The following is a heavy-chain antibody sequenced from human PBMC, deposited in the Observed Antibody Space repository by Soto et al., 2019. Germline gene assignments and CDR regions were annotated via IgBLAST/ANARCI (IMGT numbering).Heavy chain of an antibody. V-gene: IGHV3-23*01. Sequence: GGSLRLSCAASGFTFSSYAMSWVRQAPGKGLEWVSAISGSGGSTYYADSVKGRFTISRDNSKNTLYLQMNSLRAEDTAVYYCAKIGGMENYDFGLDYYYMDVWGKGTTVTVSS. J-gene: IGHJ6*03. CDR3: AKIGGMENYDFGLDYYYMDV. CDR2: ISGSGGST. CDR1: GFTFSSYA. D-gene: IGHD3-3*01.